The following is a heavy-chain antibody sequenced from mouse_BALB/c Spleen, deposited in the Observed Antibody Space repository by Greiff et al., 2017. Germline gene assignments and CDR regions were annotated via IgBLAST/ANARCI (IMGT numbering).Heavy chain of an antibody. CDR3: ARFDDGYYFDY. V-gene: IGHV3-2*02. D-gene: IGHD2-3*01. Sequence: EVQGVESGPGLVKPSQSLSLTCTVTGYSITSDYAWNWIRQFPGNKLEWMGYISYSGSTSYNPSLKSRISITRDTSKNQFFLQLNSVTTEDTATYYCARFDDGYYFDYWGQGTTLTVSS. CDR2: ISYSGST. J-gene: IGHJ2*01. CDR1: GYSITSDYA.